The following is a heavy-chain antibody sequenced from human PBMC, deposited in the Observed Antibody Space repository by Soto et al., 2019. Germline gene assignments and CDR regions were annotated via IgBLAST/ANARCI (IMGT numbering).Heavy chain of an antibody. V-gene: IGHV1-69*01. Sequence: QVQLVQSGAEVKKPGSSVKVSCKASGGTFSSYAISWVRQAPGQGLEWMGGIIPIFGTANYAQKFQGRVTSTADDSTSTAYMEQRSPRSEDTAVYYCAVEPGIASAGTNYYYYYGMDVWCQGTTVTVSS. CDR1: GGTFSSYA. CDR2: IIPIFGTA. CDR3: AVEPGIASAGTNYYYYYGMDV. D-gene: IGHD6-13*01. J-gene: IGHJ6*02.